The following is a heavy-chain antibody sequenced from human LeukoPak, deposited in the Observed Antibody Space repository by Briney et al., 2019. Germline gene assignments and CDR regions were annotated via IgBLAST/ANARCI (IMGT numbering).Heavy chain of an antibody. V-gene: IGHV4-4*02. J-gene: IGHJ3*02. D-gene: IGHD3-22*01. CDR3: ARDLNSSGFIGDAFDI. CDR1: GGSISSSNW. CDR2: IYHSGST. Sequence: PSETLSLTCAVSGGSISSSNWWSWVRQPPGKGLEWIGEIYHSGSTNYNPSLKSRVTISVDKSKNQFSLKLSSVTAADTAVYYCARDLNSSGFIGDAFDIWGQGTMVTVSS.